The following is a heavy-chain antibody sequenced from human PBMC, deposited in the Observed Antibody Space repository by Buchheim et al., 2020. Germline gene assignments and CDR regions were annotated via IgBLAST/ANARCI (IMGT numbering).Heavy chain of an antibody. V-gene: IGHV3-74*01. CDR2: ISSDGSSI. CDR1: QFTFNTYW. J-gene: IGHJ3*02. D-gene: IGHD2-2*01. CDR3: ARVQRLADDIFDI. Sequence: EVQLVESGGGLVQPGGSLRLSCAASQFTFNTYWMHWVRQVPGKGLVWVSRISSDGSSISYADSVKGRFTISRDNAKNPLYLQMDGLRAEDTAIYYCARVQRLADDIFDIWGQGT.